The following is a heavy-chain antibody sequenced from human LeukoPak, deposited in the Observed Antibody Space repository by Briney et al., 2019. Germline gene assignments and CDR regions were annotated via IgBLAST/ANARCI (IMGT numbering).Heavy chain of an antibody. D-gene: IGHD1-26*01. CDR1: GGSISSSSYY. J-gene: IGHJ5*02. CDR2: IYYSGST. V-gene: IGHV4-39*01. CDR3: ARQVIVAAGKGFFDP. Sequence: SETLSLTCTVSGGSISSSSYYWGWIRQPPGKGLEWIGSIYYSGSTYYNPSLKSRVTISVDTSKNHFSLKLSSVTAADTAVYYCARQVIVAAGKGFFDPWGQGTLVTVSS.